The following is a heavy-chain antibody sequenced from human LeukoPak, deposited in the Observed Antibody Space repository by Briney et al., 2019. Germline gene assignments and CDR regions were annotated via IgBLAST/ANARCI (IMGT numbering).Heavy chain of an antibody. V-gene: IGHV6-1*01. Sequence: SQTLSHTCAISGDSVSSNSAAWNWIRQSPSRGLEWLGRTYYRSKWYNDYAVSVKSRITINPDTSKNQFSLQLNSVTPEDTAVYYCARDLYSSRWGHFDYWGQGTLVTVSS. CDR1: GDSVSSNSAA. J-gene: IGHJ4*02. D-gene: IGHD6-19*01. CDR3: ARDLYSSRWGHFDY. CDR2: TYYRSKWYN.